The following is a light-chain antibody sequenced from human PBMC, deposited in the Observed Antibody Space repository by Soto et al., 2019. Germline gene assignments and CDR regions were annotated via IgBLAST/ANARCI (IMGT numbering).Light chain of an antibody. Sequence: QSVLTQPASVSGSPGQSITISCTGTSSDVGGYNYVSWYQQHPGKAPKLMIYEVSNRPSGVSNRFSGSKSGNTASLTISGLQAEDEADYYRSSYTSSSTPGVVFGGGTQLTVL. V-gene: IGLV2-14*01. CDR3: SSYTSSSTPGVV. CDR2: EVS. J-gene: IGLJ2*01. CDR1: SSDVGGYNY.